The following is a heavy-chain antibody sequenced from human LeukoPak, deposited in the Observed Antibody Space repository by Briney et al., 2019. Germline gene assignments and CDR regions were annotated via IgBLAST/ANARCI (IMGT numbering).Heavy chain of an antibody. CDR1: GYTFTSYY. CDR2: INPRVGST. Sequence: ASVKVSCKASGYTFTSYYIHWVRQAPGQGLEWMGIINPRVGSTSYAQKLQGRVTMTRDTSRSTVYMDLSTLSSEDTAVYYCARLPPDGIAVAGAFDYWGQGTPVTVSS. V-gene: IGHV1-46*04. D-gene: IGHD6-19*01. J-gene: IGHJ4*02. CDR3: ARLPPDGIAVAGAFDY.